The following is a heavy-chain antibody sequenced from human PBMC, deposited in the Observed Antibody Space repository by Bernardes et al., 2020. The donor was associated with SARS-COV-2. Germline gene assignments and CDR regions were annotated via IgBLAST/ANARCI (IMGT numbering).Heavy chain of an antibody. D-gene: IGHD3-3*01. J-gene: IGHJ6*02. Sequence: SGPTLVKPTQTLTLTCTFSGFSLTSYGEGVGWIRQPPGKALEWLALIYWDDDKRYSPSLKTRLAVTKDTSKNQVVLTMTNMDPLDTATYYCAHSRQLLIFGHQYDVDVGAHGTTVTVSS. CDR2: IYWDDDK. CDR1: GFSLTSYGEG. V-gene: IGHV2-5*02. CDR3: AHSRQLLIFGHQYDVDV.